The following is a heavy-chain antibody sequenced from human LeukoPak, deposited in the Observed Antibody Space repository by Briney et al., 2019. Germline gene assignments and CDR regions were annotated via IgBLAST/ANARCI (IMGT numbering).Heavy chain of an antibody. Sequence: PGGSLRLSCAASRFTFSSYGMNWVRQAPGKGLEWVSGIGVGGTTYYADSVKGRFTISRDTSKNTLYLQMNSLRAEDTAVYYCAKTQGYYDCWGQGTLVTVSS. CDR3: AKTQGYYDC. V-gene: IGHV3-23*01. D-gene: IGHD3-22*01. J-gene: IGHJ4*02. CDR2: IGVGGTT. CDR1: RFTFSSYG.